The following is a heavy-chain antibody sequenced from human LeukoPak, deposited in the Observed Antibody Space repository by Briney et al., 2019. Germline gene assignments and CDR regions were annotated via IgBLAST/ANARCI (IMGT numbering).Heavy chain of an antibody. V-gene: IGHV1-69*15. CDR2: IIPIFGTA. J-gene: IGHJ5*02. CDR3: ARDRRGYCSGGSCQPYNWFGP. Sequence: SVKVSCKASGGTFSSYAISWVRQAPGQGLEWMGRIIPIFGTANYAQKFQGRVTITADESTSTAYMELSSLRSEDTAVYYCARDRRGYCSGGSCQPYNWFGPWGQGTLVTVSS. CDR1: GGTFSSYA. D-gene: IGHD2-15*01.